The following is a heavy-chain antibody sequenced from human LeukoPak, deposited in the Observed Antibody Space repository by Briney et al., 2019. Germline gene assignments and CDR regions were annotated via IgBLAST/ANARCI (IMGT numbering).Heavy chain of an antibody. Sequence: GGSLRLSCAASGFNFIDTWMNWVRQAPGKGLEWVARIKRKAVGGTADYAAPVKGRFTISRDDSKNTLYLQMNSLKTEDTAVYYCTTDPDFWSGYYDYWGQGTLVTVSS. D-gene: IGHD3-3*01. CDR1: GFNFIDTW. CDR3: TTDPDFWSGYYDY. V-gene: IGHV3-15*07. CDR2: IKRKAVGGTA. J-gene: IGHJ4*02.